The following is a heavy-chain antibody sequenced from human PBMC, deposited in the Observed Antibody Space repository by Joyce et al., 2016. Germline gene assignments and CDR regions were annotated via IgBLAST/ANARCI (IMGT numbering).Heavy chain of an antibody. J-gene: IGHJ4*02. D-gene: IGHD3-10*01. CDR2: VYHSGNT. CDR3: ARAPRGPGYFDS. Sequence: QLLLQESGPGLVKTSQTLSLTCAVSGDSFTTGGYAWNWLRQPPGKGLEWIGDVYHSGNTHFTPSLQSRVTISLARSKSQFSLKLSSVTAADTAVYYCARAPRGPGYFDSWGQGTLVTVSS. V-gene: IGHV4-30-2*01. CDR1: GDSFTTGGYA.